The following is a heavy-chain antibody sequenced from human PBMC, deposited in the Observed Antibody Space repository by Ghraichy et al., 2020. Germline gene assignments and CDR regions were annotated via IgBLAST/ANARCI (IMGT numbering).Heavy chain of an antibody. V-gene: IGHV3-15*07. J-gene: IGHJ4*02. CDR1: GFTFSNGW. D-gene: IGHD2/OR15-2a*01. CDR2: IKSKSDGGTA. CDR3: TTRPYFS. Sequence: GSLRLSCADSGFTFSNGWMNWVRQAPGKGLEWVGRIKSKSDGGTADYAAPVKGRFTISRDDSKNTLYLQMNSLKIEDTALYYCTTRPYFSWGQGTLVTVSS.